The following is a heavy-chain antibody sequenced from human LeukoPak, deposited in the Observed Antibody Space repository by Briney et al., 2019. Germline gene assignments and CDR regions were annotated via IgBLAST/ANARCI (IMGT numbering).Heavy chain of an antibody. CDR1: GFTFDDYG. Sequence: GGSLRLSCAASGFTFDDYGMSWVRQAPGKGLEWVSGINWNGGSTGYADSVKGRFTISRDNAKNSLYLQMNSLRAEDTALYYCAGDRVDTRVYYFDHWGQGTLVTVSS. J-gene: IGHJ4*02. V-gene: IGHV3-20*04. D-gene: IGHD5-18*01. CDR3: AGDRVDTRVYYFDH. CDR2: INWNGGST.